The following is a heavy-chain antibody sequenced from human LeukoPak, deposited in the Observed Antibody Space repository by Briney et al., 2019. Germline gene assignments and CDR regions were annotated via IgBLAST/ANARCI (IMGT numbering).Heavy chain of an antibody. CDR1: GFTVSSNY. V-gene: IGHV3-21*01. CDR3: ARFGNGYNTPGAFDI. D-gene: IGHD5-24*01. CDR2: ISSSSSYI. Sequence: PGGSLRLSCAASGFTVSSNYMSWVRQAPGKGLEWVSSISSSSSYIYYADSVKGRFTISRDNAKNSLYLQMNSLRAEDTAVYYCARFGNGYNTPGAFDIWGQGTMVTVSS. J-gene: IGHJ3*02.